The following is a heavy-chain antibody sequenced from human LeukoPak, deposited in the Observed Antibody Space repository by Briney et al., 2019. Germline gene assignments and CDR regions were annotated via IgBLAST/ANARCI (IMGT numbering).Heavy chain of an antibody. CDR1: GGSISSGDYY. J-gene: IGHJ4*02. V-gene: IGHV4-30-4*08. CDR2: IYYSGST. CDR3: ARVAYYYDSSGYSPVDY. Sequence: PSETLSLTCTVSGGSISSGDYYWSWILQHPGKGLESIGYIYYSGSTYYNPSLKSRVTISVDTSKNQFSLKLSSVTAADTAVYYCARVAYYYDSSGYSPVDYWGQGTLVTVSS. D-gene: IGHD3-22*01.